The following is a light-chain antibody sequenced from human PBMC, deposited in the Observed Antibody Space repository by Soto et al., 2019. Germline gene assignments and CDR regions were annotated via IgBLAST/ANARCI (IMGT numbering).Light chain of an antibody. CDR1: QSISSN. Sequence: EIVMTQPPATLSMSLGERVSLSCRASQSISSNLAWYQQKPGQAPRLLIYGASTRATGFPARFSGSGSGTEFTLTISRLQSEDFAVYYCQQYHNWPETFGQGTKVDI. CDR2: GAS. J-gene: IGKJ1*01. V-gene: IGKV3-15*01. CDR3: QQYHNWPET.